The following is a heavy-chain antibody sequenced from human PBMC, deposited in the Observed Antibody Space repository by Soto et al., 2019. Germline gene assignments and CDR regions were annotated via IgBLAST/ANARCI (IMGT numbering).Heavy chain of an antibody. CDR2: TSYTGNT. CDR3: ARDMHAGFTHYFDP. D-gene: IGHD1-26*01. J-gene: IGHJ5*02. Sequence: SCKASGYTFTGYYMHWVRQAPGKGLEWIAYTSYTGNTNYNPSLQSRVTISLDTSKNQLSLKLTSMTAADTAVYYCARDMHAGFTHYFDPRGQGTLVTVSS. CDR1: GYTFTGYY. V-gene: IGHV4-59*01.